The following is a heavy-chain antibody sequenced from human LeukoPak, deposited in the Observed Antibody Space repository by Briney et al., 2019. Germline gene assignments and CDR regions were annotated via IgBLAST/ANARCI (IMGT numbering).Heavy chain of an antibody. CDR1: GFTFSSYS. Sequence: GGSLRLSCAASGFTFSSYSMNWVRQAPGKGLEWVSSISSSSSYIYYADSVKGRFTISRDNAKNSLYLQMNSLRAEDTAVYYCASIAESKYSSSWYYYYYYMDVWGKGTTVTISS. J-gene: IGHJ6*03. V-gene: IGHV3-21*01. CDR2: ISSSSSYI. CDR3: ASIAESKYSSSWYYYYYYMDV. D-gene: IGHD6-13*01.